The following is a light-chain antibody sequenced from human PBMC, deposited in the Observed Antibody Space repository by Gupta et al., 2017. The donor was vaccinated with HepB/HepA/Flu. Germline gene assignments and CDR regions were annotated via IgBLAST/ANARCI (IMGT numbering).Light chain of an antibody. V-gene: IGKV1-8*01. CDR3: QQYYSYLT. CDR1: QGISSY. CDR2: AAS. Sequence: IRMTQSPSSFSASTGDRVTITCRSSQGISSYLAWYQQKPGKAPKLLIYAASTLQSGVPSRFRGSGSGTDVTLTISCLQSEDFATYYCQQYYSYLTFGPGTKVDIK. J-gene: IGKJ3*01.